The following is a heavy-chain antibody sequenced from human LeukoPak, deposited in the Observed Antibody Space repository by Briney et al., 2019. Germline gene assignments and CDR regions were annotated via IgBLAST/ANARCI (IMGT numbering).Heavy chain of an antibody. CDR3: VRLRRSSATGGYYYYYDY. CDR2: ITPTSSYI. Sequence: PGGSLRLSCGASGFTFSSFSMNWVRQAPGKGLEWVSSITPTSSYIYYAGSVRGRFTISRDNAKNSLFLQMDSLSAEDTAVYYCVRLRRSSATGGYYYYYDYWGQGILVTVSS. V-gene: IGHV3-21*01. D-gene: IGHD3-22*01. J-gene: IGHJ4*02. CDR1: GFTFSSFS.